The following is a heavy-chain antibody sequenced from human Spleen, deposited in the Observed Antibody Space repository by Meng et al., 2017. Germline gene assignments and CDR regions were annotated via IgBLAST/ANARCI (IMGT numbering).Heavy chain of an antibody. CDR1: GFSFSSYT. J-gene: IGHJ4*02. V-gene: IGHV3-21*01. CDR2: ISSSGSLI. CDR3: ARDGFSLEFDY. D-gene: IGHD1-1*01. Sequence: GESLKISCAASGFSFSSYTMIWVRQAPGRGLEWVSSISSSGSLIYYRDSVKGRFTISRDNAKNSLYLQMTSLRAEDTAVYHCARDGFSLEFDYWGRGTLVTVSS.